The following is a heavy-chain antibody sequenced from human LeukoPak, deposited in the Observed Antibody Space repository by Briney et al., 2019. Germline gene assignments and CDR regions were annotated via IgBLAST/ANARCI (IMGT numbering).Heavy chain of an antibody. V-gene: IGHV4-34*01. Sequence: SETLSLTCAVYGGSFSGYYWSWIRQPPGKGLEWIGEINHGGSTNYNPSLKSRVTISVDTSKNQFSLKLSSVTAADTAVYYCARGYCSSTSCYYGMDVWGKGTTVTVSS. CDR3: ARGYCSSTSCYYGMDV. CDR1: GGSFSGYY. CDR2: INHGGST. D-gene: IGHD2-2*01. J-gene: IGHJ6*04.